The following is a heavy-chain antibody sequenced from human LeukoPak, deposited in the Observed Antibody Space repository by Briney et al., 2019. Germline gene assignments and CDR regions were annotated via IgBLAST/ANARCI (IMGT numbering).Heavy chain of an antibody. J-gene: IGHJ5*02. Sequence: SETLSLTCTVSGGSISSYYWNWIRQPPGKGLDWIGYIYYSGSTNYNPSLKSRLSISLDTSKNQFSLRLTSVTPADTAVYYCARAASIYYDIWSGSPFDPWGQGTLVTVSS. CDR3: ARAASIYYDIWSGSPFDP. D-gene: IGHD3-3*01. CDR2: IYYSGST. V-gene: IGHV4-59*01. CDR1: GGSISSYY.